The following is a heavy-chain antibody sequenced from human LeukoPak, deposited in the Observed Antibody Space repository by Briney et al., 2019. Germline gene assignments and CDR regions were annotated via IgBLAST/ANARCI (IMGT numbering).Heavy chain of an antibody. CDR1: GGSISSYY. V-gene: IGHV4-4*09. CDR3: ARLRGDSSGNWFDP. D-gene: IGHD3-22*01. Sequence: PSENLSLTCTVSGGSISSYYWSWIRQPPGKGLEWIGYIYTSGSTNYNPSLKSRVTISVDTSKNQFSLKLSSVTAADTAVYYCARLRGDSSGNWFDPWGQGTLVTVSS. J-gene: IGHJ5*02. CDR2: IYTSGST.